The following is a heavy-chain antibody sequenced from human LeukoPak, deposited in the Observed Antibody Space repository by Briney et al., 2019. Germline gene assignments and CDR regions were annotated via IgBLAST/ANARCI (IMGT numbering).Heavy chain of an antibody. CDR2: ISSSSSTI. CDR1: GFTFSSYS. D-gene: IGHD2-2*01. V-gene: IGHV3-48*02. J-gene: IGHJ6*02. Sequence: GSLRLSCTASGFTFSSYSMNWVRQAPGKGLEWVSYISSSSSTIYYADSVKGRFTISRDNAKNSLYLQMSSLRDEDTAVYYCARLNIVVVPAARGEYYYYGMDVWGQGTTVTVSS. CDR3: ARLNIVVVPAARGEYYYYGMDV.